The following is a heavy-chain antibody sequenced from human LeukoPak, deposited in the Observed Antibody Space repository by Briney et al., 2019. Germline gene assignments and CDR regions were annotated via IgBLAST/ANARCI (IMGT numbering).Heavy chain of an antibody. Sequence: GGSLRLSCAASGFTVSSNYMSWVRQAPGKGLEWVSVIYSGGSTYYADSVKGRFTISRDNSKNTLYLQMNSLRAADTAVYYCARDTGRVYYYGMDVWGQGTTVTVSS. CDR3: ARDTGRVYYYGMDV. J-gene: IGHJ6*02. CDR2: IYSGGST. D-gene: IGHD3-10*01. V-gene: IGHV3-66*01. CDR1: GFTVSSNY.